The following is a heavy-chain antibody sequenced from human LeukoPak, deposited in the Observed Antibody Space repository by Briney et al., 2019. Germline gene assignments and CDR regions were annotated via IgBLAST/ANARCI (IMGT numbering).Heavy chain of an antibody. V-gene: IGHV3-66*04. CDR1: GFTVSSNY. D-gene: IGHD5-12*01. CDR2: IYSGGST. J-gene: IGHJ4*02. CDR3: ARHGYSGYDFYY. Sequence: GGSLRLSCAASGFTVSSNYMSWVRQAPGKGLEWVSVIYSGGSTYYADSVKGRFTISRDNSKNPLYLQLNSLRAEDTAVYYCARHGYSGYDFYYWGQGTLVTVSS.